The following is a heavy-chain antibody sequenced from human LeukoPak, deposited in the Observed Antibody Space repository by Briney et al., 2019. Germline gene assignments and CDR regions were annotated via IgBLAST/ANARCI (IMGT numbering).Heavy chain of an antibody. CDR3: ARDVPDDFWSGYYSPNYFDY. CDR1: GYTFTGYY. J-gene: IGHJ4*02. Sequence: VASVKVSCKASGYTFTGYYMHWVRQASGQGLEWMGWINPNSGGTNYAQKFQGRVTMTRDTSISTAYMELSRLRSDDTAVYYCARDVPDDFWSGYYSPNYFDYWGQGTLVTVSS. CDR2: INPNSGGT. D-gene: IGHD3-3*01. V-gene: IGHV1-2*02.